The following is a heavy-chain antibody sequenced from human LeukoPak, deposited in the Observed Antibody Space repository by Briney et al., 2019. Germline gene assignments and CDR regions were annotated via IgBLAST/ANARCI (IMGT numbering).Heavy chain of an antibody. V-gene: IGHV4-59*01. Sequence: SETLSLTCTVSDDSITMYYWTWIRQPPGKGLEWIGYVDHTGSTKFNPSLNGRVSISRDTSNNFFSLRLRSVTAADTAVYFCARGRVSSSTWYSTYYYFFYMDSWGKGTTVTVSS. CDR1: DDSITMYY. J-gene: IGHJ6*03. CDR2: VDHTGST. D-gene: IGHD4-11*01. CDR3: ARGRVSSSTWYSTYYYFFYMDS.